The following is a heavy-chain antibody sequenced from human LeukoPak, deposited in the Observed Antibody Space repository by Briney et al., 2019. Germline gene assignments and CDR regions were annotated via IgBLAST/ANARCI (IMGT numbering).Heavy chain of an antibody. CDR1: GFTFSSYA. V-gene: IGHV3-23*01. CDR2: ISGSGGST. D-gene: IGHD2-2*02. Sequence: PGGSLRLSCAASGFTFSSYAMSWVRQAPGKGLEWVSAISGSGGSTYYADSVKGRFTISRDNSKNTLYLQMNSLRAEDTAVYYCATKSQDIVVVPAAIPSYYYYYMDVWGKGTTVTVSS. CDR3: ATKSQDIVVVPAAIPSYYYYYMDV. J-gene: IGHJ6*03.